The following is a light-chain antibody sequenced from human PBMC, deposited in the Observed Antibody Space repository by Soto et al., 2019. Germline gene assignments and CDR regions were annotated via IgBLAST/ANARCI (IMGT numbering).Light chain of an antibody. CDR1: SSNIGAGYD. J-gene: IGLJ2*01. CDR2: GNS. CDR3: QSYDSSSQVV. Sequence: QSVLTQPPSVSGAPGQRVTISCTGSSSNIGAGYDVHWYQQLPGTAPKLLIYGNSNRPSGVPDRFSGSKSGTSASLAITGLQAEDEADYYCQSYDSSSQVVFGGGTKLTV. V-gene: IGLV1-40*01.